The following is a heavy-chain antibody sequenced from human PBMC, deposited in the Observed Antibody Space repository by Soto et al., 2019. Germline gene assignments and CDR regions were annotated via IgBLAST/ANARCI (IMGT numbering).Heavy chain of an antibody. CDR1: GFTFDDYA. CDR2: INWNSGSI. D-gene: IGHD6-13*01. V-gene: IGHV3-9*01. CDR3: VKDESINWYSGHFRH. J-gene: IGHJ1*01. Sequence: EVQLVESGGGLVQPGRSLRLSCAASGFTFDDYAMHWVRQVPGKGLEWVSGINWNSGSIGYGDSVKGRFASSRDNAKNSPHLQMNSLSAEDTAFYYCVKDESINWYSGHFRHWGQGTLVTVSS.